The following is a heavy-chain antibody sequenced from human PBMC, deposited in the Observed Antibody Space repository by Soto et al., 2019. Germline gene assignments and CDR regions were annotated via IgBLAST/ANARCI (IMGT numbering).Heavy chain of an antibody. V-gene: IGHV3-23*01. CDR1: GFTFSSYA. CDR2: ISGSGGST. D-gene: IGHD3-22*01. CDR3: ATRDYDSSGYYYLYYYYGMDV. J-gene: IGHJ6*02. Sequence: GGSLRLSCAASGFTFSSYAMSWVRQAPGQGLEWVSAISGSGGSTYYADSVKGRFTISRDNSKNTLYLQMNSLRAEDTAVYYCATRDYDSSGYYYLYYYYGMDVWGQGTTVTVSS.